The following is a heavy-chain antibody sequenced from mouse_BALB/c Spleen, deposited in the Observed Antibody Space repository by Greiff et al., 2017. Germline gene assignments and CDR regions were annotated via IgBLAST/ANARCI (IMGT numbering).Heavy chain of an antibody. CDR1: GYTFTSYW. CDR3: ARFQDYFDY. J-gene: IGHJ2*01. Sequence: VQGVESGAELARPGASVKLSCKASGYTFTSYWMQWVKQRPGQGLEWIGAIYPGDGDTRYTQKFKGKATLTADKSSSTAYMQLSSLASEDSAVYYCARFQDYFDYWGQGTTLTVSS. CDR2: IYPGDGDT. V-gene: IGHV1-87*01.